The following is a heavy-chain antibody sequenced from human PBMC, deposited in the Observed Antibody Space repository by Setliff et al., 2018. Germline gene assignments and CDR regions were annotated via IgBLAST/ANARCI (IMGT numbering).Heavy chain of an antibody. J-gene: IGHJ5*02. Sequence: PSETLSLTSTVSGRSITDENSWWAWIRQPAGKRPEWLGLIYIRGGTDYNPSLKSRVTISLDTSRNQFSLNLTSVTAADKAVYYCAVDHVTNIAESGYGYTRIDPWGQGIPVTVSS. CDR1: GRSITDENSW. D-gene: IGHD6-19*01. CDR2: IYIRGGT. CDR3: AVDHVTNIAESGYGYTRIDP. V-gene: IGHV4-61*02.